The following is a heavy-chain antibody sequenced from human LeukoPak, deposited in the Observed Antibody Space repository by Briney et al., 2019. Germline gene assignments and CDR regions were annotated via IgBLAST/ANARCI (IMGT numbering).Heavy chain of an antibody. Sequence: SETLSLTCTVSGGSISSYYRTWIRQPPGKGLEWIGYIYYSGTTYYNPPLKSRATISLDTSKNKFSLNLTSVNVADTAVYYCARAGGYSGYASNWGQGTLVTVSS. CDR2: IYYSGTT. D-gene: IGHD5-12*01. V-gene: IGHV4-59*01. CDR1: GGSISSYY. J-gene: IGHJ4*02. CDR3: ARAGGYSGYASN.